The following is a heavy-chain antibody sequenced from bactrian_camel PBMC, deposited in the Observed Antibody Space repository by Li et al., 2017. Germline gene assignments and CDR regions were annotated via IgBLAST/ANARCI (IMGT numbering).Heavy chain of an antibody. Sequence: HVQLVESGGGLVQPGGPLRLSCAASGFPFSSYCLAWFRQAPGKLREEVASIASDGSTTYADSVKGRFTISRDNPKNTLSLQMSSLTPEDTAMYYCAAGRRPWSCFTLRGVDYWGRGTQVTVS. V-gene: IGHV3S53*01. J-gene: IGHJ4*01. CDR1: GFPFSSYC. CDR3: AAGRRPWSCFTLRGVDY. CDR2: IASDGST. D-gene: IGHD2*01.